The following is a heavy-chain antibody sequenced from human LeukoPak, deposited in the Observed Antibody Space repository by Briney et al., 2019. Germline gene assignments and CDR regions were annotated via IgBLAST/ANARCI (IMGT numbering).Heavy chain of an antibody. CDR1: GGTFSSYA. Sequence: SVKVSCKASGGTFSSYAISWVRQAPGQGLEWMGGIIPIFGTANYAQKFQGRVTITADKPTSTAYMELSSLRSEDTAVYYCARDFVDTAMGLNWFDPWGQGTLVTVSS. V-gene: IGHV1-69*06. CDR3: ARDFVDTAMGLNWFDP. D-gene: IGHD5-18*01. J-gene: IGHJ5*02. CDR2: IIPIFGTA.